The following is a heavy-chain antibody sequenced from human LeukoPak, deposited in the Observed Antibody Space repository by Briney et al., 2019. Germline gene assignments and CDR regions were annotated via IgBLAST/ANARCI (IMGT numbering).Heavy chain of an antibody. D-gene: IGHD1-26*01. Sequence: PSETLSLTCTVSGGSISSYYWSWIRQPAGKGLEWTGRIYASGSTNYNPSLKSRVTMSVDTSKSQFSLKLISVAAADTAVYYCARDPRGIVAANHNWFDPWGQGTLVTVSS. J-gene: IGHJ5*02. CDR1: GGSISSYY. V-gene: IGHV4-4*07. CDR3: ARDPRGIVAANHNWFDP. CDR2: IYASGST.